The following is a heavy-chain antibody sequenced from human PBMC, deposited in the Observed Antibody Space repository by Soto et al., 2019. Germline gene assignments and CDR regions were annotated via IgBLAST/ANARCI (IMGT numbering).Heavy chain of an antibody. V-gene: IGHV2-5*02. CDR1: GFSLSTSGVG. CDR3: AHGSGWLFDF. CDR2: IYWDDDN. Sequence: QITLKESGPTLVTPTQTLTLTCTFSGFSLSTSGVGVGWFRQPPGKALEWLTLIYWDDDNHYSPSLQSRLSITKDTSKNPVVLIMTHMDPVDTATYYCAHGSGWLFDFWGQGALVTVSS. J-gene: IGHJ4*02. D-gene: IGHD6-19*01.